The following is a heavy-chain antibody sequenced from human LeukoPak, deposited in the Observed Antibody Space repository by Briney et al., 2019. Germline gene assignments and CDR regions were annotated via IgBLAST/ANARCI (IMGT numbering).Heavy chain of an antibody. Sequence: GGSLRLSCAASGFTFSSCWMHWVRQAPGKGLVWVSRINSDGSSTSYADSVKGRFTISRDNAKNTLYLQMNSLRAEDTAVYYCARATIYSNYYFDYWGQGTLVTVSS. V-gene: IGHV3-74*01. CDR2: INSDGSST. CDR3: ARATIYSNYYFDY. CDR1: GFTFSSCW. D-gene: IGHD4-11*01. J-gene: IGHJ4*02.